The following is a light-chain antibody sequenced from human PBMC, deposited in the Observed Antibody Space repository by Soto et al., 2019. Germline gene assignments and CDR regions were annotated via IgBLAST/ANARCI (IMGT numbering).Light chain of an antibody. V-gene: IGKV3-15*01. CDR2: GAS. J-gene: IGKJ1*01. CDR3: QHYNNWPPWT. Sequence: EIVMTQSPATLSVSPGERDTFSCRASQSVSSNLAWYQQKPGQAPRLLIYGASIRATGIPARFSGSGSGTEFTLTISTLQSEDFAIYYCQHYNNWPPWTFGQGTKVDIK. CDR1: QSVSSN.